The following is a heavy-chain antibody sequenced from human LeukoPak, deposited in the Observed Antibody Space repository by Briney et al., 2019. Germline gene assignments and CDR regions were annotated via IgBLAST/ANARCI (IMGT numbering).Heavy chain of an antibody. CDR2: IFYSGNT. V-gene: IGHV4-59*08. Sequence: PSETLSLTCTVSGGSLSSYYWSWIRQPPGKGLEWIGYIFYSGNTNYNPSLKSRVTISVDTSKNQFSLKLSSVTAADTAVYYCARHLSLSSSWYKAFDIWGQGRMVTVSS. CDR3: ARHLSLSSSWYKAFDI. J-gene: IGHJ3*02. CDR1: GGSLSSYY. D-gene: IGHD6-13*01.